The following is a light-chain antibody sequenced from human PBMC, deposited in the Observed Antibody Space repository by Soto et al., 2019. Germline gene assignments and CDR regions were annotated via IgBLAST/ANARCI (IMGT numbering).Light chain of an antibody. CDR2: GAS. V-gene: IGKV3-20*01. J-gene: IGKJ2*01. Sequence: VLTQSPGTLSLSPGERATLSCRASQTVSSNYLAWYQQKPGQAPRLLIYGASSRATGIPDRFGGSGSGTDFTLTISRLEPEDFAVYYCQQYGSSVSYTFGQGTKLEIK. CDR3: QQYGSSVSYT. CDR1: QTVSSNY.